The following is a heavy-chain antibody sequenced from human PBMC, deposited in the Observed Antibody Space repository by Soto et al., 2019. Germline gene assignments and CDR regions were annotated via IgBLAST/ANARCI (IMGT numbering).Heavy chain of an antibody. CDR3: ARNGESRDYRGGFDP. V-gene: IGHV3-66*01. CDR1: GFTFSSNY. Sequence: EVQLVESGGGLVQPGGSLRLSCAASGFTFSSNYMSWVRQAPGKGLEWVSVIYSGGTTYYADSVKGRFTISRNNSKNTLYLQMNSLRAEDTAVYYCARNGESRDYRGGFDPWGQGTLVTVSS. J-gene: IGHJ5*02. CDR2: IYSGGTT. D-gene: IGHD3-22*01.